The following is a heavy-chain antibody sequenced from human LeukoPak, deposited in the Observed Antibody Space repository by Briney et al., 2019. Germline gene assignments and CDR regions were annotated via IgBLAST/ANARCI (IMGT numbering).Heavy chain of an antibody. V-gene: IGHV4-59*01. D-gene: IGHD2-15*01. CDR1: GGSISRDY. J-gene: IGHJ4*02. Sequence: SETLSLTCTVSGGSISRDYWSWIRQPPGKGLEWIGYIYYTGSTNYNPSLNSRVTISLETSKNQFSLNLSSVTAADTAVYYCARDPLYCSGGSCRPSYYFDYWGQGTLVTVSS. CDR3: ARDPLYCSGGSCRPSYYFDY. CDR2: IYYTGST.